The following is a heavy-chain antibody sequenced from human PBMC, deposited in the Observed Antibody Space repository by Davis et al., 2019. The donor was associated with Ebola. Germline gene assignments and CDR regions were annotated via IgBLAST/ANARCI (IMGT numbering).Heavy chain of an antibody. D-gene: IGHD2-15*01. V-gene: IGHV3-23*01. J-gene: IGHJ4*02. CDR3: AKTDCSGGSCYSVDY. CDR1: GFTFSSYA. CDR2: ISGSGGST. Sequence: GESLNISCAASGFTFSSYAMSWVRQAPGKGLEWVSAISGSGGSTYYADSVKGRFTISRDNSKNTLYLQMNSLRAEDTAVYYCAKTDCSGGSCYSVDYWGQGTLVTVSS.